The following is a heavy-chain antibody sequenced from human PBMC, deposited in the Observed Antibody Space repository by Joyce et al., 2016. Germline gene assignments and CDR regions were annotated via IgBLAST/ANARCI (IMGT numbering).Heavy chain of an antibody. CDR1: GGSFNRGGYS. CDR2: VYYSGNT. CDR3: ARAPRGPGYFDY. D-gene: IGHD3-10*01. J-gene: IGHJ4*02. V-gene: IGHV4-30-2*01. Sequence: QLQLQESGSGLVKPSQTLSLTCAVSGGSFNRGGYSWNWILQPPGKGLEWIGDVYYSGNTHYHPSLMGRVTISVDTSKNQFSLKVGSVTAADTAMYYCARAPRGPGYFDYWGQGTLVTVSS.